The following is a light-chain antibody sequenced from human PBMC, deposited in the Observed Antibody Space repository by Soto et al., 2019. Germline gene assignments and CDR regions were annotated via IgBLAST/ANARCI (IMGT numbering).Light chain of an antibody. CDR2: GTS. CDR1: QDIRTD. Sequence: DIQMTQSPSSLSASVGDRLTITCRASQDIRTDLVWFQQKPGKAPKRLIYGTSTLQSGVPSRFSGSGSGTEFTRTISSLQPEDFATYYCLQDNSYPRTFGQGTKVDIK. V-gene: IGKV1-17*01. CDR3: LQDNSYPRT. J-gene: IGKJ1*01.